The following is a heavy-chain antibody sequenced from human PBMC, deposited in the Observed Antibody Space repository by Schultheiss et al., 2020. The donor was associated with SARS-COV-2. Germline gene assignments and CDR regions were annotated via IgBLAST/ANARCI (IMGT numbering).Heavy chain of an antibody. CDR2: IWYDGSNK. J-gene: IGHJ4*02. CDR1: GFTFSSYS. CDR3: ASADGYASFDY. Sequence: GGSLRLSCAASGFTFSSYSMNWVRQAPGKGLEWVAVIWYDGSNKYYADSVKGRFTISRDNSKNTLYLQMNSLRAEDTAVYYCASADGYASFDYWGQGTLVTVSS. V-gene: IGHV3-33*08. D-gene: IGHD5-24*01.